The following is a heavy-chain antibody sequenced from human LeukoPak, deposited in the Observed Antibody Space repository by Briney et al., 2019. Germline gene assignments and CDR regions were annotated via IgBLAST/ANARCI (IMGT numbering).Heavy chain of an antibody. CDR2: IYIGGNT. CDR3: VRGDGYNFFDY. Sequence: GGSLRLSCAASGFTVSSSYMSWARQAPGKGLEWVSVIYIGGNTYYAESVKGRFTISRDNSENTLYLQLNSLRAEDTAVYYCVRGDGYNFFDYWGQGTLVTVSS. CDR1: GFTVSSSY. V-gene: IGHV3-53*01. J-gene: IGHJ4*02. D-gene: IGHD5-24*01.